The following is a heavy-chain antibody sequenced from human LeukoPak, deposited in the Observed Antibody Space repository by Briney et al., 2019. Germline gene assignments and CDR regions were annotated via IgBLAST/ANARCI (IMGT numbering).Heavy chain of an antibody. V-gene: IGHV3-7*03. CDR2: IKQDGSEK. J-gene: IGHJ6*02. Sequence: GGSQRLSCAASGFTFSSYWMSWVRQAPGKGLEWVANIKQDGSEKYYVDSVKGRFTISRDNAKNSLYLQMNSLRAEDTAVYYCARGLTGTTGFYYYGMDVWGQGTTVTVSS. D-gene: IGHD1-7*01. CDR1: GFTFSSYW. CDR3: ARGLTGTTGFYYYGMDV.